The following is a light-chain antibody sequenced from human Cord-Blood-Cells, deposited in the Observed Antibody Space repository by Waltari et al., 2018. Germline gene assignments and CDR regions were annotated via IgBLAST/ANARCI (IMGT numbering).Light chain of an antibody. V-gene: IGKV3-11*01. Sequence: EIVLTQSPATLSLSPGERATLSCRASPSVSSYLAWYQQKPGQAPRLLINDASNRATGIPARFSGSGSGTDFTLTISSREPEDFAVYYCQQRSNWPPETFGQGTKLEIK. CDR3: QQRSNWPPET. J-gene: IGKJ2*01. CDR2: DAS. CDR1: PSVSSY.